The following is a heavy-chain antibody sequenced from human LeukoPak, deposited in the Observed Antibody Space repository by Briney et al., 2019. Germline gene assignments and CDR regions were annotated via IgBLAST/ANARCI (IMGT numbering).Heavy chain of an antibody. CDR2: TYYRSKGYN. CDR3: ARGVPSIAARGGYYYYYMDV. D-gene: IGHD6-6*01. V-gene: IGHV6-1*01. CDR1: GDSVSSNSAA. J-gene: IGHJ6*03. Sequence: SQTLSLTCAISGDSVSSNSAAWNWIRQSPLRGLEWLGRTYYRSKGYNDYAVSVKSRITINPDTSKYQFSLQLNSVTPEDAAVYYCARGVPSIAARGGYYYYYMDVWGKGTTVTVSS.